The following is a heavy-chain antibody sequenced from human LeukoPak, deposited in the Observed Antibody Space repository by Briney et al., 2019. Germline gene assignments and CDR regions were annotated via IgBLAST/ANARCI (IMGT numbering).Heavy chain of an antibody. CDR2: ISAYNGRT. V-gene: IGHV1-18*01. J-gene: IGHJ4*02. D-gene: IGHD6-19*01. Sequence: ASVKVSCKASGYTFTSSYINWVRQAPGQRLEWMGWISAYNGRTNYAQKFQGRVTMTTDSSTSTAYMDLTSLRSDDTAVYYCARVAGSIDYWGQGTLVTVSS. CDR1: GYTFTSSY. CDR3: ARVAGSIDY.